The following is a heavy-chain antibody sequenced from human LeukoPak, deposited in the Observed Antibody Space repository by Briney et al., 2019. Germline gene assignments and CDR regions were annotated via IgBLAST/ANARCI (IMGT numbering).Heavy chain of an antibody. V-gene: IGHV4-61*01. Sequence: SETLSLTCTVSGGSVISGSSYWTWFRQPPGKGLEWIGYIYYSGSTNCNPSLKSRVTISVDTSKNQFSLKLSSVTAADTAVYYCARSRGGDYFDYWGQGTLVTVSS. CDR3: ARSRGGDYFDY. D-gene: IGHD3-16*01. CDR2: IYYSGST. CDR1: GGSVISGSSY. J-gene: IGHJ4*02.